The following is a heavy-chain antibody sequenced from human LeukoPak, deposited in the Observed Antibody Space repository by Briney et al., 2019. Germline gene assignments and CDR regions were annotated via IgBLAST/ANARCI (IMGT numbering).Heavy chain of an antibody. J-gene: IGHJ4*02. CDR3: TRELGGSYNDC. CDR2: INPSGGST. Sequence: EASVKVSCKAYGYPFTSYYIHWVRQAPGQGLEWVGIINPSGGSTTYGQKFQGRVTMTSDTSTSTVYMELSSLRSEDTAVYYCTRELGGSYNDCWGQGTLVTVSS. V-gene: IGHV1-46*01. D-gene: IGHD1-26*01. CDR1: GYPFTSYY.